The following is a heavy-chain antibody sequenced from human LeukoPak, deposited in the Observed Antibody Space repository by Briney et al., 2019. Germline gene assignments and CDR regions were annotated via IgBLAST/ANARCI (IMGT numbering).Heavy chain of an antibody. J-gene: IGHJ4*02. CDR3: AGGFDSNPDY. CDR2: IFYSGST. D-gene: IGHD3-16*01. V-gene: IGHV4-59*01. Sequence: PSETLSLTCTVSGGSISSYYWSWIRQSPGKGLEWIGYIFYSGSTNYNPSLKGRVTISIDTSKNHFSLKLSSVSAADTAVYYCAGGFDSNPDYWGQGPLVTVSS. CDR1: GGSISSYY.